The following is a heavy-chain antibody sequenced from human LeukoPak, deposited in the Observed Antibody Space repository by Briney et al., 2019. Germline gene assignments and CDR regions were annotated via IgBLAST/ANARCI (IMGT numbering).Heavy chain of an antibody. CDR2: ISSSSSYI. CDR3: ARDLARVVRDNL. CDR1: GFTFSSYS. V-gene: IGHV3-21*01. J-gene: IGHJ4*02. Sequence: GGPLRLSCAASGFTFSSYSMNWVRQAPGKGLEWVSSISSSSSYIYYADSVKGRFTISRDNAKKSLYLQTNSLRAEDTAVYYCARDLARVVRDNLWGQGTLVTVSS. D-gene: IGHD3-10*01.